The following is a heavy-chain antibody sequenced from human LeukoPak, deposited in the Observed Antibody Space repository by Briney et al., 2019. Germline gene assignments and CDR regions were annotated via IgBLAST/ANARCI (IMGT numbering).Heavy chain of an antibody. CDR1: RFTFTTSW. CDR3: ARDEDREGYNSTFDY. V-gene: IGHV3-7*01. J-gene: IGHJ4*02. Sequence: GRCLRLSCAAARFTFTTSWISWVRQVPGKGLGWVAKIEQDGSERKYVASVKGRVTISRAHAKNSLQPQMNRLTDEDTAVHYSARDEDREGYNSTFDYWGQGTLVTVSS. D-gene: IGHD5-24*01. CDR2: IEQDGSER.